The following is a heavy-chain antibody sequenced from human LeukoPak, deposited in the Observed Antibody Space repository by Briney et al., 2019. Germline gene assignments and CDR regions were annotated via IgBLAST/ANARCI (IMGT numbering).Heavy chain of an antibody. CDR3: ARDAGYSSGWPEY. D-gene: IGHD6-19*01. Sequence: GGSLRLSCAASGFTFSSYAMHWVRQAPGKGLEWVAVISYDGSNKYYVDSVKGRFTISRDNSKNTLYLQMNSLRAEDTAVYYCARDAGYSSGWPEYWGQGTLVTVSS. CDR2: ISYDGSNK. J-gene: IGHJ4*02. V-gene: IGHV3-30-3*01. CDR1: GFTFSSYA.